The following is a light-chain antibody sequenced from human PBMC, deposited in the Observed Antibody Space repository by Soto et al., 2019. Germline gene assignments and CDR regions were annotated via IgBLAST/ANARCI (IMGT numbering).Light chain of an antibody. J-gene: IGLJ1*01. CDR2: DVS. Sequence: QSALTQPASVSGSPGQSITISCTGTSSDVGGYNYVSWYQQHPGKAPKLMIYDVSNRPSGVSNRFSGSKSGNTASLTISGLQAEXEADYYCSSYTSINSGVFGTGTKLTVL. CDR1: SSDVGGYNY. CDR3: SSYTSINSGV. V-gene: IGLV2-14*01.